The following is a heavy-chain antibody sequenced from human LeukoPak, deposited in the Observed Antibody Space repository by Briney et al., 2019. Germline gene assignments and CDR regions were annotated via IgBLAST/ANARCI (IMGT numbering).Heavy chain of an antibody. CDR1: GFTFSDYG. D-gene: IGHD6-13*01. CDR3: ARGGAHSSSNCDY. CDR2: ISYDGSNK. J-gene: IGHJ4*02. V-gene: IGHV3-30*03. Sequence: PGGSLRLSCAASGFTFSDYGMHWVRQAPGKGLEWVTVISYDGSNKYYGDSEKGRFTISRDNSKNTLYLQMNSLRVEDTAVYYCARGGAHSSSNCDYWGQGTLVTVSS.